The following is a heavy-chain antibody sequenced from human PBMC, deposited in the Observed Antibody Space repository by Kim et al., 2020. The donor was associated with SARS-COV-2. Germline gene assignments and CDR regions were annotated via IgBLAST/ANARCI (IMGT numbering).Heavy chain of an antibody. V-gene: IGHV4-39*01. D-gene: IGHD3-3*01. CDR3: AASPSDSWSGYRNYYF. J-gene: IGHJ4*01. CDR1: GGSIRSSTYY. CDR2: VYYTGSA. Sequence: SETLSLTCTVSGGSIRSSTYYWAWIRQPPGKGLEWIGSVYYTGSAYYNPSLKRRVSISIDTSESQFSLRLNSVTAADAGLYSCAASPSDSWSGYRNYYF.